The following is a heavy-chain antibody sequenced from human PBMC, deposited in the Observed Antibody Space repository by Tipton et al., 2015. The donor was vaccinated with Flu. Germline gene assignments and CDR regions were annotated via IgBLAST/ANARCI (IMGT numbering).Heavy chain of an antibody. V-gene: IGHV3-74*01. J-gene: IGHJ3*01. Sequence: SLRLSCAASGFTFSSYWMHWVRQGPGKGLVWVSRINAAGTIITYADSVKGRFTISRDYAKNTLYLQMNSLRAEDTATYHCARGFCSATSCYSAPVYGVDVWGQGTTVTVSS. D-gene: IGHD2-2*01. CDR2: INAAGTII. CDR3: ARGFCSATSCYSAPVYGVDV. CDR1: GFTFSSYW.